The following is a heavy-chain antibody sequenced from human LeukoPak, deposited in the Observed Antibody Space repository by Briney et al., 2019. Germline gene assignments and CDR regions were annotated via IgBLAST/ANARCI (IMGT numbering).Heavy chain of an antibody. D-gene: IGHD3-10*01. V-gene: IGHV3-21*01. CDR3: TRVRGESPRWFDP. J-gene: IGHJ5*02. CDR1: GFTFSSYT. Sequence: GGSLRLSCTASGFTFSSYTMNWVRQAPGKGLEWVSSITSSSRDIYYGDSVKGRFTISRDNAKNSLFPQMTSLRAEDTAVYYCTRVRGESPRWFDPWGQGTLVTVSS. CDR2: ITSSSRDI.